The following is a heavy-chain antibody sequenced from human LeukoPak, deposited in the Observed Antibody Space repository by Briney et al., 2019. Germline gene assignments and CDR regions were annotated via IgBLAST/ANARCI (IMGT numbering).Heavy chain of an antibody. CDR3: ARSMVRGVSIDY. Sequence: PGGSLRLSCAASGFTFDDYAMHWVRHAPGKGLEWVSSISSSSSYIYYADSVKGRFTISRDNPKNSLYLQMNSLRAEDTAVYYCARSMVRGVSIDYWGQGTLVTVSS. CDR1: GFTFDDYA. CDR2: ISSSSSYI. J-gene: IGHJ4*02. V-gene: IGHV3-21*01. D-gene: IGHD3-10*01.